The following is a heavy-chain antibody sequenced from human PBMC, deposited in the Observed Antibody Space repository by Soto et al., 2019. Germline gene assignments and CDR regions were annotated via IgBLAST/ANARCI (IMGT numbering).Heavy chain of an antibody. CDR1: GGGVYSDGYY. CDR2: IYYSGST. D-gene: IGHD2-15*01. CDR3: ARRSRGRCYNN. V-gene: IGHV4-39*01. Sequence: QLQLQESGPGLVKSSETLSLTCTVSGGGVYSDGYYWGWIRRPPGQGLEWIGNIYYSGSTYYNPSLKSRVTISLDTSKNQFSLRLNAVTAADTAVYYRARRSRGRCYNNWGPGTLVTVSS. J-gene: IGHJ4*02.